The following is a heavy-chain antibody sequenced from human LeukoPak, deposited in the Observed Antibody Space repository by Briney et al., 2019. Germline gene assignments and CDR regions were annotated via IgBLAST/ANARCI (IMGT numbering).Heavy chain of an antibody. J-gene: IGHJ3*01. V-gene: IGHV4-59*01. CDR3: AREVGATADGAFDV. CDR2: IYYSGST. Sequence: SETLSLTCTVSGGSISSYYWSWIRQPPGKGLEWIGYIYYSGSTNYNPSLKGRVTISVDTSKNQFSLKLSSVTAADTAVYYCAREVGATADGAFDVWGQGTMVTVSS. CDR1: GGSISSYY. D-gene: IGHD1-26*01.